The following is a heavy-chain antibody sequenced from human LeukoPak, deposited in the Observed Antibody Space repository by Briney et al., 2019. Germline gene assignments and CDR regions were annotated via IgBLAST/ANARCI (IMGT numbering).Heavy chain of an antibody. CDR1: GYSISSGYY. CDR2: IYHRGST. CDR3: ARAERRWDSIPYTNWFDP. J-gene: IGHJ5*02. V-gene: IGHV4-38-2*02. D-gene: IGHD1-1*01. Sequence: SETLSLTCTVSGYSISSGYYWGWIRQPPGKGLECIGTIYHRGSTYYNPSLKSRVTISVDTSKNQFSLKLSSVTAADSAVYYCARAERRWDSIPYTNWFDPWGQGTLVTVSS.